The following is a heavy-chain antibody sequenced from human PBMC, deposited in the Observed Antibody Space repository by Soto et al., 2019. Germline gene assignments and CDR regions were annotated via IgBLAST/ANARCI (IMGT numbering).Heavy chain of an antibody. Sequence: GGSLRLSCAASGFTFSSYGMHWVRQAPGKGLEWVAVIWYDGSNKYYADSVKGRFTISRDNSKNTLYLQMNSLRAEDTAVYYCARDIVVVVAATSYYYYGMDVWGQGTTVTVSS. CDR3: ARDIVVVVAATSYYYYGMDV. V-gene: IGHV3-33*01. D-gene: IGHD2-15*01. CDR1: GFTFSSYG. CDR2: IWYDGSNK. J-gene: IGHJ6*02.